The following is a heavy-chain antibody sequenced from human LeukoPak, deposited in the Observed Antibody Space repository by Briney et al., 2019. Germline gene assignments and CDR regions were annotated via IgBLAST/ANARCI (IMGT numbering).Heavy chain of an antibody. V-gene: IGHV3-30*18. CDR3: AKGFSSTWYQFDY. J-gene: IGHJ4*02. D-gene: IGHD6-13*01. CDR1: GFTFSSYA. Sequence: GGSLRLSCAASGFTFSSYAMHWVRQAPGKGLEWVAVISYDGGNKFYADSVKGRFTISRDNSKNALYLQMNSLRAEDTAVYYCAKGFSSTWYQFDYWGQGTLVTVSS. CDR2: ISYDGGNK.